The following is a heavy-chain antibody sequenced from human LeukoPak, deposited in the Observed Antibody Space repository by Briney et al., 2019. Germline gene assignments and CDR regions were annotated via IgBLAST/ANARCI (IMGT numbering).Heavy chain of an antibody. V-gene: IGHV3-23*01. CDR1: GFTFSTYA. J-gene: IGHJ4*02. CDR2: MRGSGGST. Sequence: PGGSLRLSCAASGFTFSTYAMSWVRQAPGKGLEWVSSMRGSGGSTYYADSVKGRFTISRDNSKNTLYLQMNSLRAEDTAVYYCAKRESTAILDYWGQGTLVTVSS. D-gene: IGHD5-18*01. CDR3: AKRESTAILDY.